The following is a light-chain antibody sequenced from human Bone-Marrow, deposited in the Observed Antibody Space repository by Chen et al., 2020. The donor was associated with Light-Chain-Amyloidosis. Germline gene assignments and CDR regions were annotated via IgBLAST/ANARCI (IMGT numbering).Light chain of an antibody. Sequence: NFMLTQPHSASLSPGNTVIIPCTLSSGSIATNYVQWYQQRPGSSPTTVIYEDDQRPSGGPDRFSGSIDRSSNSASLTISGLKTEDEADYYCQSYQGSSQGVFGGGTKLTVL. J-gene: IGLJ3*02. CDR3: QSYQGSSQGV. V-gene: IGLV6-57*01. CDR2: EDD. CDR1: SGSIATNY.